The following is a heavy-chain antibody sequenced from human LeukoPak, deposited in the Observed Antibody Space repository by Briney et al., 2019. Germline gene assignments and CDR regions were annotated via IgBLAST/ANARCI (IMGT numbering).Heavy chain of an antibody. Sequence: GGSLRLSCAASGFSFRKYFMSWARQAPGKGLEWVATISNDASATTYGDSVWGRVTISRDNAQNSVFLQMHSLRAGDTAVYYCASSFTPYYYDVWGQGILVTVS. CDR3: ASSFTPYYYDV. CDR2: ISNDASAT. CDR1: GFSFRKYF. D-gene: IGHD2-15*01. J-gene: IGHJ4*02. V-gene: IGHV3-7*01.